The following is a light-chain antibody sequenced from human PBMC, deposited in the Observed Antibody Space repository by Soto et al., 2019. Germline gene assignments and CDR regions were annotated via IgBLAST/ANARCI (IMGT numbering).Light chain of an antibody. V-gene: IGKV3-11*01. Sequence: EFVLTQSPATLSLSPVERATLSCRASQSVSSYLAWYQQKPGHAPRLLIYDASNRATGIPARFSGTGSGTDFTLTINNLEPEDFAVYYCQVRTNWSIAFGRGTRLEIK. CDR1: QSVSSY. CDR2: DAS. CDR3: QVRTNWSIA. J-gene: IGKJ5*01.